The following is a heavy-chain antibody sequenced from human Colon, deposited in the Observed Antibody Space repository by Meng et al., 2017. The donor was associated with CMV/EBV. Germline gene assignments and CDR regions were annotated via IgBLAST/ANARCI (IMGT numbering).Heavy chain of an antibody. CDR2: SKPSTGDT. J-gene: IGHJ4*02. V-gene: IGHV1-2*06. CDR3: TREGFDY. Sequence: SVNLSCKAAGYTFTGYWMHWVRQAPGQGLEWVGRSKPSTGDTNYAQSFQGRVTVTRDTSISTVYMEVNSLTSDDTAVYYCTREGFDYWGQGALVTVSS. CDR1: GYTFTGYW.